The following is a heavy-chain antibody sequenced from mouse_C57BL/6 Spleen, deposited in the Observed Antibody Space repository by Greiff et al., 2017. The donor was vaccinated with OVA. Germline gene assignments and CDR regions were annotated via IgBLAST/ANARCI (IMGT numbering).Heavy chain of an antibody. Sequence: EVQRVESGGGLVKPGGSLKLSCAASGFTFSSYAMSWVRQTPEKRLEWVATISDGGSYTYYPDNVKGRFTISRENAKNNLYLQMSHLKSEDTAMYYCARGRGLAYGGQGTLVTVSA. CDR3: ARGRGLAY. CDR1: GFTFSSYA. V-gene: IGHV5-4*01. CDR2: ISDGGSYT. J-gene: IGHJ3*01.